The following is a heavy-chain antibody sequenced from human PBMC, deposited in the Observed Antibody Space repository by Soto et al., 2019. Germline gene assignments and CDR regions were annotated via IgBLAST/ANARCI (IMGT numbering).Heavy chain of an antibody. CDR1: GGSISSYY. Sequence: SETLSLTCTVSGGSISSYYWSWIRQPPGKGLEWIGEIYHSGSTNYNPSLKSRVTISVDKSKNQFSLKLSSVTAADTAVYYCARSPDSSGYYPRRYYYGMDVWGQGTTVTVS. CDR2: IYHSGST. D-gene: IGHD3-22*01. J-gene: IGHJ6*02. CDR3: ARSPDSSGYYPRRYYYGMDV. V-gene: IGHV4-59*12.